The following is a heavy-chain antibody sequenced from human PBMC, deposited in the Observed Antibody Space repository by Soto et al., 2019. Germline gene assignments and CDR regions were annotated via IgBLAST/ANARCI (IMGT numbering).Heavy chain of an antibody. CDR3: AHTRGYGVFDAVDI. CDR1: GFVFTTYA. J-gene: IGHJ3*02. CDR2: ISSSGGST. Sequence: GRLILFCATCGFVFTTYAMNWVRQAPGKGLEWVSAISSSGGSTFYAESVRVRFTISRDNSLNTLYLQMRSLRPEDTDVYYCAHTRGYGVFDAVDIWGQGTMVTVSS. V-gene: IGHV3-23*01. D-gene: IGHD4-17*01.